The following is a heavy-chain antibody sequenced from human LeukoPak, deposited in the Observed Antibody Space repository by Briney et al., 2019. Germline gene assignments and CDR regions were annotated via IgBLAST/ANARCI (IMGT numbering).Heavy chain of an antibody. CDR1: GGSISSYC. D-gene: IGHD2-21*01. V-gene: IGHV4-34*01. J-gene: IGHJ4*02. Sequence: PSETLSLTCTVSGGSISSYCWSWIRQPPGKGLEWIGEINHSGSTNYNPSLKSRVTISVDTSKNQFSLKLSSVTAADTAVYYCARSPIKGVGDNDYWGQGTLVTVSS. CDR3: ARSPIKGVGDNDY. CDR2: INHSGST.